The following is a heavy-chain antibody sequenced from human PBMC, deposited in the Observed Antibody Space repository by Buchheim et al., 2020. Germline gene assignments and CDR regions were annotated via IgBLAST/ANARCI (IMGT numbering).Heavy chain of an antibody. J-gene: IGHJ4*02. Sequence: EVQLVESGGGLVQPGGSLRLSCAASGFSFSSHWMSWVRQAPGKGLEWVAKIKNDGSDKWYVDSVKGRFTISKDNAKNSLFLQMNSLGAEDMAVYYCVRDHWFSFDYWGQGTL. D-gene: IGHD3-9*01. CDR3: VRDHWFSFDY. CDR2: IKNDGSDK. V-gene: IGHV3-7*01. CDR1: GFSFSSHW.